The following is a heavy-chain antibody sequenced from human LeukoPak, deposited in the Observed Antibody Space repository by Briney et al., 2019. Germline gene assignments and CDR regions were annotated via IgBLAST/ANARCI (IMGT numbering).Heavy chain of an antibody. D-gene: IGHD6-13*01. J-gene: IGHJ4*02. CDR2: LYRGGET. CDR3: TRDIGSSYFDY. Sequence: AGGSLRLSCAASGFPVSSNYMSWVRQAPGKGLEWVSVLYRGGETYYADSVKGRFTISRDNSKNTLFLQMNSLRAEDTAVYYCTRDIGSSYFDYWGQGTLVTVSS. V-gene: IGHV3-66*01. CDR1: GFPVSSNY.